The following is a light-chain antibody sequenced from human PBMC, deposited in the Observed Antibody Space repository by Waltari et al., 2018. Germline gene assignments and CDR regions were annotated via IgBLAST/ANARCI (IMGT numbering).Light chain of an antibody. J-gene: IGKJ1*01. CDR2: GTS. Sequence: IVMTQSPATLSLSPGESATLSCRASQSVRSTFAWFQPKPGQPPRLLIYGTSTRATGIPARLTGSGSGTEFSLTISSLQPEDFATYYCQQYDYWPWTFGQGTRVETK. CDR1: QSVRST. CDR3: QQYDYWPWT. V-gene: IGKV3D-15*01.